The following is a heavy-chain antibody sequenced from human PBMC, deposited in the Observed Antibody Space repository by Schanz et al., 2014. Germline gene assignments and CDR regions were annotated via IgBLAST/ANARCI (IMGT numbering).Heavy chain of an antibody. Sequence: QVQLVQSGAEVKKPGSSVKVSCKASGGTFSSSTLTWVRQAPGQGLEWMGRIIPILDKTNYAQKFQGRVTMTADKSTSTAYMELRSLISDDTAVYYCARGGFFDSTSFDSWGQGTLVTVSS. CDR1: GGTFSSST. CDR3: ARGGFFDSTSFDS. D-gene: IGHD2-2*01. V-gene: IGHV1-69*08. CDR2: IIPILDKT. J-gene: IGHJ4*02.